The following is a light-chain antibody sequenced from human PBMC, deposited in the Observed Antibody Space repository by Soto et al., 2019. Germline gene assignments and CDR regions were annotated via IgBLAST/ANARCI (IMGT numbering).Light chain of an antibody. CDR1: QSVSSN. Sequence: EIVMTHSPATLSVSPVERATLSFSSSQSVSSNLAWYQQKPGQAPRLLIYGASTRATGIPARFSGSGSGTEFTLTISSLQSEDFAVYYCQQYNNWPLTFGGGTKVDIK. J-gene: IGKJ4*01. CDR2: GAS. V-gene: IGKV3-15*01. CDR3: QQYNNWPLT.